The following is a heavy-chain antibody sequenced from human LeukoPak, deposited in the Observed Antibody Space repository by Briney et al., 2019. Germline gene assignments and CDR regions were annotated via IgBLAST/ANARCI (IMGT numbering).Heavy chain of an antibody. J-gene: IGHJ4*02. CDR2: INSDGSST. D-gene: IGHD4-17*01. V-gene: IGHV3-74*01. CDR3: ARDPARDYGDYPNFDY. Sequence: GGSLRLSCAASGFTFSSYWMHWVRQAPGKGLVWVSRINSDGSSTSYADSVKGRFTISRDNAKNTLYLQMNSLRAEDTAVYYCARDPARDYGDYPNFDYWGQGTLVTVSS. CDR1: GFTFSSYW.